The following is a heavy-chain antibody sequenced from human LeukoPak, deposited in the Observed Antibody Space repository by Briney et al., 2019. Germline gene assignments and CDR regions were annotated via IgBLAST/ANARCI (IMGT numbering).Heavy chain of an antibody. Sequence: GGSLRLSCAASGFTFSSYSMNWVRQAPGKGLEWVSSISSSSYIYYADSVKGRFTISRDNAKNSLYLQMNSLRAEDTAVYYCAREVVVVPADYFDYWGQGTLVTVSS. CDR2: ISSSSYI. V-gene: IGHV3-21*01. D-gene: IGHD2-2*01. J-gene: IGHJ4*02. CDR1: GFTFSSYS. CDR3: AREVVVVPADYFDY.